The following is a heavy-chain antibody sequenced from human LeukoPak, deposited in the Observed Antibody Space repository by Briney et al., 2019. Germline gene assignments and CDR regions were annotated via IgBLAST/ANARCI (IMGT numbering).Heavy chain of an antibody. CDR1: GGTFSSYA. D-gene: IGHD5-24*01. V-gene: IGHV1-69*01. Sequence: ASVKVSCKASGGTFSSYAISWVRQAPGQGLEWMGGIIPIFGTANYAQKFQGRVTITADESTSTAYMELSSLRSEDTAVYYCARQGRGYNDPTDYWGQGTLVTVSS. CDR2: IIPIFGTA. J-gene: IGHJ4*02. CDR3: ARQGRGYNDPTDY.